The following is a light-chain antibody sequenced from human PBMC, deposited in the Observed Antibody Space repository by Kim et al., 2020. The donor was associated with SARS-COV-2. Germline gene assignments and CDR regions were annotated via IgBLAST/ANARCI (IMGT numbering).Light chain of an antibody. J-gene: IGLJ1*01. CDR1: HSTVGGYTY. Sequence: GQSITISCTGTHSTVGGYTYVSWYQHHPGKAPKLMIYEVTKRPSGVPDRFSGSKSGNTASLTVSGLQAEDEADYYCGSYVGNNNFVFGTGTKVTVL. CDR3: GSYVGNNNFV. CDR2: EVT. V-gene: IGLV2-8*01.